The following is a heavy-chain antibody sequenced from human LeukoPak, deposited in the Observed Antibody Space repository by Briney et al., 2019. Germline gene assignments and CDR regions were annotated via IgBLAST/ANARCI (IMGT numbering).Heavy chain of an antibody. CDR1: GGSISSYY. CDR3: ARGAGGDCADF. J-gene: IGHJ4*02. Sequence: SETLSLTCTVSGGSISSYYWSWIRQPPGKGLEWIGYIYYSGSTNYNPSLKSRVTISVDTSKNQFSLKLSSVTAADTAVYYCARGAGGDCADFWGQGTLVTVSS. CDR2: IYYSGST. V-gene: IGHV4-59*01. D-gene: IGHD2-21*02.